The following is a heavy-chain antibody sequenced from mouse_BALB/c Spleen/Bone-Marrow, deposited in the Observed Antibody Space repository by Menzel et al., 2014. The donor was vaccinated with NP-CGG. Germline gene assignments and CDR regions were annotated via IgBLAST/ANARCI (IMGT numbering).Heavy chain of an antibody. CDR1: GFTFSSFG. Sequence: EVMLGESGGGLVQPGGSRKLSCAASGFTFSSFGMHWVRQAPEKRLEWVAYISSGSSNIYYADTVKGRFTISRNNPKNTLFMQMTRLRSEDAAMYYCARGGNYAWFAYWGQGTLVTVSA. CDR2: ISSGSSNI. J-gene: IGHJ3*01. D-gene: IGHD2-1*01. V-gene: IGHV5-17*02. CDR3: ARGGNYAWFAY.